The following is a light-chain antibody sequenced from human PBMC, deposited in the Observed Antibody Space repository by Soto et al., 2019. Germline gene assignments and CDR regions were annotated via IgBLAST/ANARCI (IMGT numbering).Light chain of an antibody. V-gene: IGKV1-5*03. CDR3: QQYNTFST. J-gene: IGKJ1*01. Sequence: DIRMMQSPSTLSASVGDRDTITCGASQSIDIWLAWYQQKPGKAPNLLIYKASTLETGVPSRFTGSGSGTEFTLTINSLQPDDFATYYCQQYNTFSTFGQGTKVEMK. CDR2: KAS. CDR1: QSIDIW.